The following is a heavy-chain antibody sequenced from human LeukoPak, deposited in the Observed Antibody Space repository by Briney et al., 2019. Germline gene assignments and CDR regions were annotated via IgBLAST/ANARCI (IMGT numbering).Heavy chain of an antibody. CDR1: GGSISSSNYY. CDR3: VRDLRGYGDYIDY. J-gene: IGHJ4*02. CDR2: IYYSGST. V-gene: IGHV4-39*07. D-gene: IGHD4-17*01. Sequence: PSETLSLTCTVSGGSISSSNYYWGWIRPSPGKGLEWIGFIYYSGSTYYNPSLKSRVTISVDTSKNQFSLKLTSVTAADTAVYFCVRDLRGYGDYIDYWGQGTLVTVSS.